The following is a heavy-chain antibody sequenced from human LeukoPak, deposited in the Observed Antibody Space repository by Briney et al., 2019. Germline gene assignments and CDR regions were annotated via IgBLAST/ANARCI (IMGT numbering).Heavy chain of an antibody. CDR2: INHSGST. Sequence: SETLSLTCTVSGGSVSSGSYYWSWIRQPPGKGLEWIGEINHSGSTNYNPSLKSRVTISVDASKNQFSLKLSSVTAADTAVYYCARGLNYVVYWGQGTLVTVSS. CDR1: GGSVSSGSYY. CDR3: ARGLNYVVY. V-gene: IGHV4-39*07. J-gene: IGHJ4*02. D-gene: IGHD3-10*02.